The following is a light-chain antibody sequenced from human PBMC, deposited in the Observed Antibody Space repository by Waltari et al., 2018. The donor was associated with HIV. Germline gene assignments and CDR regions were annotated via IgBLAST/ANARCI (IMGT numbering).Light chain of an antibody. J-gene: IGLJ3*02. V-gene: IGLV10-54*04. CDR2: RGN. CDR3: SSWDTRLNGWV. CDR1: KNNVGFQG. Sequence: QAGLTPPPSVSKALGQTATLTCTGDKNNVGFQGAAWLKHHQGHPPKLLSYRGNNRPSGVPGRFSASTSGKTASLNITGLQADDEADYFCSSWDTRLNGWVFGGGTHLTVL.